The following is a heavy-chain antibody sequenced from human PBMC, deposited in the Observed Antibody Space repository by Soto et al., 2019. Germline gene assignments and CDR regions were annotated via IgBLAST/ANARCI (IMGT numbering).Heavy chain of an antibody. CDR3: AXXXXXXXXXX. J-gene: IGHJ4*02. V-gene: IGHV1-24*01. CDR2: FDPEDGET. CDR1: GYTLTELS. Sequence: GASVKVSFKVSGYTLTELSMHWVRQAPGEGLEWMGGFDPEDGETIYAQKFQGRVTMTEDTSTDTAYMELSSLRSEDTAVYYCAXXXXXXXXXXWGQGTLVTVSS.